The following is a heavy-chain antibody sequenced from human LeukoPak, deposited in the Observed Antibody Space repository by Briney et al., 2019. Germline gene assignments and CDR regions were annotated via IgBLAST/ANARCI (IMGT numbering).Heavy chain of an antibody. J-gene: IGHJ4*02. V-gene: IGHV3-30*09. Sequence: GGSLRLSCAASGFSFSIYAIHWVRQAPGKGLELVSVISYDGSKTYYADSVKGRFAISRDNSKNTLYLQMNSLGAEDTAVYYCARASAGTLDLLDYWGQGTLVTVSS. CDR2: ISYDGSKT. CDR1: GFSFSIYA. D-gene: IGHD6-13*01. CDR3: ARASAGTLDLLDY.